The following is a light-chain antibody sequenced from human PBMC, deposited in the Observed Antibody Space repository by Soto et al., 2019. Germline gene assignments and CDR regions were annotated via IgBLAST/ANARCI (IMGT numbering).Light chain of an antibody. CDR2: AAS. V-gene: IGKV1-12*01. CDR3: PQANSFPTT. J-gene: IGKJ1*01. CDR1: QGISSW. Sequence: DIQMTHSPSSVSASVGDRVTITCRATQGISSWLAWYQQKPGQAPKLLIYAASSLQSGVPSRFTGSGSGTDFTATTISLQPADFATGYCPQANSFPTTFGQGTTVQIE.